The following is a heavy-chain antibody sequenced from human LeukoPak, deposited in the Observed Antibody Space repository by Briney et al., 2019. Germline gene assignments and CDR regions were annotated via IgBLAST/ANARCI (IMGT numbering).Heavy chain of an antibody. CDR1: GFTVSSNY. CDR2: IYSGGST. D-gene: IGHD3-10*01. CDR3: ARARIEGSGSLIYYYNGMDV. J-gene: IGHJ6*02. V-gene: IGHV3-66*01. Sequence: GGSLRLSCAASGFTVSSNYMSWVRQAPGKGLEWVSIIYSGGSTYHADSVKGRLTISRDKSKNTLHLQMNSLRVEDTAVYYCARARIEGSGSLIYYYNGMDVWGQGTTVIVSS.